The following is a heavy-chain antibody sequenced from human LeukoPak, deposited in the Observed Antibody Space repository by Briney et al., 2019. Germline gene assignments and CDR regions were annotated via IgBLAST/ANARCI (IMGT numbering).Heavy chain of an antibody. CDR2: IYYSGST. CDR1: VGSIRSSSYY. CDR3: ASLRITMIAYAFDI. J-gene: IGHJ3*02. D-gene: IGHD3-22*01. V-gene: IGHV4-39*07. Sequence: PSETPSLTCTVSVGSIRSSSYYCGWIRQPPGKGLEWSGSIYYSGSTYYNPSLKSRVTISVDTSKNQFSLKLSSVTAADTAVYYCASLRITMIAYAFDIWGQGAMVTVSS.